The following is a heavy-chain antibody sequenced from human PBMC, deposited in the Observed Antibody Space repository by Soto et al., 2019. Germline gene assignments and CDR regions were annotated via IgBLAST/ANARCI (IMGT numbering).Heavy chain of an antibody. CDR1: GYTFTSYA. J-gene: IGHJ6*03. CDR3: ASNLKAAAYYYYYYMDV. CDR2: INAGNGNT. V-gene: IGHV1-3*01. Sequence: QVQLVQSGAEVKKPGASVKVSCKASGYTFTSYAMHWVRQAPGQRLEWMGWINAGNGNTKYSQKFQGRVTITRDTSASTAYMELSSLRSEDTAVYYCASNLKAAAYYYYYYMDVWGKGPRSPSP. D-gene: IGHD6-13*01.